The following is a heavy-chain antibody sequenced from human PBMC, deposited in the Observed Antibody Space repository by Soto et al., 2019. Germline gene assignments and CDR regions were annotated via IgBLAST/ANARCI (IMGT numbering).Heavy chain of an antibody. Sequence: GGSLRLSCAASGFTFSSYGMHWVRQAPGKGLEWVAVIWYDGSNKYYADSVKGRFTISRDNSKNTLYLQMNSLRAEDTAVDYCARSADYGGVYFDYWGQGTLVTVSS. CDR3: ARSADYGGVYFDY. V-gene: IGHV3-33*01. CDR1: GFTFSSYG. J-gene: IGHJ4*02. D-gene: IGHD4-17*01. CDR2: IWYDGSNK.